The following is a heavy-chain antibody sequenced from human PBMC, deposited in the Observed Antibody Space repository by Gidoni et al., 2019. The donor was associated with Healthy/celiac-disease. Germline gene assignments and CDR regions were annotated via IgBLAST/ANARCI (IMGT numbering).Heavy chain of an antibody. V-gene: IGHV3-30-3*01. CDR2: ISYDGSNN. CDR1: GFTFSSYA. J-gene: IGHJ4*02. CDR3: ARDKGIAARPGPLDY. D-gene: IGHD6-6*01. Sequence: QVPLVESGGGVVKPGRSLSLSCEASGFTFSSYAMHWLRQAPGKGLAWVAVISYDGSNNYYADSVKGRFTISRDNSKNTLYLQMNSLRAEDTAVYYCARDKGIAARPGPLDYWGQGTLVTVSS.